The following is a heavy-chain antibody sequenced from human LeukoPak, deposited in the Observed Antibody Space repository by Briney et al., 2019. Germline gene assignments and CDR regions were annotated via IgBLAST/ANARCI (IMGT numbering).Heavy chain of an antibody. D-gene: IGHD4-17*01. V-gene: IGHV1-2*02. CDR2: TNPNSGGT. CDR3: ARGAYGDYLPLGY. Sequence: ASVKVSCKASGYTFTGYCMHWVRQAPGQGLEWMGWTNPNSGGTNYAQKFQGRVTMTRDTSISTAYMELSRLRSDDTAVYYCARGAYGDYLPLGYWGQGTLVTVSS. J-gene: IGHJ4*02. CDR1: GYTFTGYC.